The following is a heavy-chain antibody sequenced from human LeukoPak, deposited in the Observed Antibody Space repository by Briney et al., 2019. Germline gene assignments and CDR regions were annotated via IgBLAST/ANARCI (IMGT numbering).Heavy chain of an antibody. D-gene: IGHD6-13*01. CDR2: ILPNSGDT. CDR1: GYTFTGHY. V-gene: IGHV1-2*02. CDR3: ARVFRQQLGTYFDY. Sequence: ASVKVSCKASGYTFTGHYLHWLRQAPGQGLEWMGWILPNSGDTNYAQKLQGRVTMTRDTSINTAYMDLSGLRSDDTAIYYCARVFRQQLGTYFDYWGQGTLVAVSS. J-gene: IGHJ4*02.